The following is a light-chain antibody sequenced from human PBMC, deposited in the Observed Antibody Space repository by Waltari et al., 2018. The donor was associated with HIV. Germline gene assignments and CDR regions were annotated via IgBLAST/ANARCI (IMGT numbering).Light chain of an antibody. CDR1: ESVSSSY. Sequence: EIVLTQSPGTLSLSPGERPTLSCRASESVSSSYLAWYQQKPGQAPRLLIYAASSRATVIPDRFSGSGSGTDFTLTISRLEPEDFAVYYCQHYGTSTGYTFGQGTKLEIK. CDR2: AAS. CDR3: QHYGTSTGYT. J-gene: IGKJ2*01. V-gene: IGKV3-20*01.